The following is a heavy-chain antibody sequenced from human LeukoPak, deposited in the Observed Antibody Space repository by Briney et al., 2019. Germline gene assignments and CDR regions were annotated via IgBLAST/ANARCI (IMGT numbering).Heavy chain of an antibody. CDR1: GGSISSYY. D-gene: IGHD3-22*01. J-gene: IGHJ6*02. CDR3: ARDVAPYYYDSSGYYPLGYYYGMDV. CDR2: IYYSGST. V-gene: IGHV4-59*01. Sequence: SETLSLTCTVSGGSISSYYWSWIRQPPGKGLEWIGYIYYSGSTNYNPSLRSRVTISVDTSKNQFSLKLSSVTAADTAVYYCARDVAPYYYDSSGYYPLGYYYGMDVWGQGTTVTVSS.